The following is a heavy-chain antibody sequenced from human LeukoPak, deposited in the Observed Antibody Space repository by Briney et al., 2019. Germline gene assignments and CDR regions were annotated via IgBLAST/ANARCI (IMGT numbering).Heavy chain of an antibody. CDR1: GGSISSSNW. Sequence: SETLSLTCAVSGGSISSSNWWSWVRQPPGKGLEWIGEIYHSGRINYNPSLKSLVTISVDKSKNPFYLKLSSVTALDTAVYYRASAGIVGARRAFDIWGQGTMVIVPS. J-gene: IGHJ3*02. V-gene: IGHV4-4*02. CDR2: IYHSGRI. D-gene: IGHD1-26*01. CDR3: ASAGIVGARRAFDI.